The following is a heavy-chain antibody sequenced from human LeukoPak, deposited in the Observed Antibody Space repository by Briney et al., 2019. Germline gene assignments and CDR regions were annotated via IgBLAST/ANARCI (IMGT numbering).Heavy chain of an antibody. CDR2: IYYSGRT. CDR1: GDSVSSGSYY. D-gene: IGHD6-19*01. CDR3: ASQAVAGTRNFQH. Sequence: PSETLSLTCTVSGDSVSSGSYYWSWIRQPPGKGLEWLGYIYYSGRTNYNPSLKSRATTSVDTSKNQFSPKLSSVTAADTAVYYCASQAVAGTRNFQHWGQGTLVTVSS. J-gene: IGHJ1*01. V-gene: IGHV4-61*01.